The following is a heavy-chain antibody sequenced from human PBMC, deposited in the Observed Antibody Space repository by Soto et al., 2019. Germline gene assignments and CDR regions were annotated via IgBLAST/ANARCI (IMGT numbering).Heavy chain of an antibody. J-gene: IGHJ6*02. CDR3: ARDWEYCSSTSYYPPGVVYGMDV. Sequence: GGSLRLSCAASGFTFSSYAMHWVRQAPGKGLEWVAVISYDGSNKYYADSVKGRFTISRDNSKNTLYLQMNSLRAEDTAVYYCARDWEYCSSTSYYPPGVVYGMDVWGQGTTVTVSS. D-gene: IGHD2-2*01. CDR1: GFTFSSYA. V-gene: IGHV3-30-3*01. CDR2: ISYDGSNK.